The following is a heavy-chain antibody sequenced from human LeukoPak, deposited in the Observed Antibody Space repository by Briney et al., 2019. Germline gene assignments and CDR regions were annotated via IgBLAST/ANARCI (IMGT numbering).Heavy chain of an antibody. CDR3: ARVKFHYYDSSGYPKGAFDI. CDR1: GGSFSGYY. Sequence: SETLSLTCAVYGGSFSGYYWSWIRQPPGKGLEWIGYIYYSGSTNYNPSLKSRVTISVDTSKNQFSLKLSSVTAADTAVYYCARVKFHYYDSSGYPKGAFDIWGQGTMVTVSS. J-gene: IGHJ3*02. D-gene: IGHD3-22*01. CDR2: IYYSGST. V-gene: IGHV4-59*01.